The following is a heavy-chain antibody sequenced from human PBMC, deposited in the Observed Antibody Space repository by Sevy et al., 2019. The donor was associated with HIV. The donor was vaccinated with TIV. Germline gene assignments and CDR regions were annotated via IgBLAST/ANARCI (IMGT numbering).Heavy chain of an antibody. V-gene: IGHV3-15*07. D-gene: IGHD1-26*01. Sequence: GGSLRLSCAGSGFTFSDAWMNWVRQAPGKGLEWVGRIKSKPNGGTTDYATPVKGRFTVSRDDSQNTLYLEMNSLKTEDTALYYCTTEYRGSMNVWGQGTTVTVSS. CDR1: GFTFSDAW. J-gene: IGHJ6*02. CDR3: TTEYRGSMNV. CDR2: IKSKPNGGTT.